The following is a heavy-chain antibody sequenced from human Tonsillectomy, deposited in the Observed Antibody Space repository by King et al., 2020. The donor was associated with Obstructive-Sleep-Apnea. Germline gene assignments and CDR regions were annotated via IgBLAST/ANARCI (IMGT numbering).Heavy chain of an antibody. J-gene: IGHJ4*02. D-gene: IGHD3-22*01. CDR1: DYSISSDYY. V-gene: IGHV4-38-2*02. CDR3: ARADSSGYYNWVY. Sequence: VQLQESGPGLVKPSETLSLTCTVSDYSISSDYYCGWIRQPPGKGLEWIGSSYHSGSTYCNPSLKSRVTISVDTSKNQFSLKLSAVTAADTAVYYCARADSSGYYNWVYWGQGTLVTVSS. CDR2: SYHSGST.